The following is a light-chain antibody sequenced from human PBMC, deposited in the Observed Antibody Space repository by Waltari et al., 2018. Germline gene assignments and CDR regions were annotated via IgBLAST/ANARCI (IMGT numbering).Light chain of an antibody. V-gene: IGLV1-47*01. CDR1: SSNIGTNY. J-gene: IGLJ3*02. CDR2: RDD. CDR3: AAWDDSLSSWL. Sequence: QSVLTQPPSASGTPGQRVTMFCSGGSSNIGTNYAYWYKHRPGAAPKVLIFRDDLRPSGVPVPFSGSTSGTSASLTISGLRSDDEAAYYCAAWDDSLSSWLFGGGTKLTLL.